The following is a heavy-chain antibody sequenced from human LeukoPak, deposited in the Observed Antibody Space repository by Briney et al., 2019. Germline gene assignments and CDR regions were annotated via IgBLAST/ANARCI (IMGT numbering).Heavy chain of an antibody. Sequence: PGGSLRLSCAASGFTFSSYAMSWVRQAPGKGLEWVSAISGSGGSTYYADSVKGRFSISRDTSKNTLNLQMNSLRAEDTAVYYCAKNRSPQFLEWLRIDYWGQGTLVTVSS. CDR3: AKNRSPQFLEWLRIDY. CDR2: ISGSGGST. CDR1: GFTFSSYA. D-gene: IGHD3-3*01. V-gene: IGHV3-23*01. J-gene: IGHJ4*02.